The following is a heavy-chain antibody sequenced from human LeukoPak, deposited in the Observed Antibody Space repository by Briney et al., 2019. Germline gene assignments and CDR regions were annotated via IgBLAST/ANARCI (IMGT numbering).Heavy chain of an antibody. Sequence: SETLSLTCTVSGGSISSGSYYWSWIRQPAGKGLEWIGRIYTSGSTNYNPSLKSRVTISVDTSKNQFSLKLSSVTAADTAVYYCARHLRYCSSTSCYFGTIIDYWGQGTLVTVSS. CDR1: GGSISSGSYY. D-gene: IGHD2-2*01. J-gene: IGHJ4*02. V-gene: IGHV4-61*02. CDR2: IYTSGST. CDR3: ARHLRYCSSTSCYFGTIIDY.